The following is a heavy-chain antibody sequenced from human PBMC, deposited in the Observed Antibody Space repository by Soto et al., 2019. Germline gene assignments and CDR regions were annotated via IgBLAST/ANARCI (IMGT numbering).Heavy chain of an antibody. CDR2: IHHSGRT. D-gene: IGHD2-2*01. Sequence: KSSETLSLTCAVYGGSFSGYYWTWIRQTPGKGLEWIGEIHHSGRTNYNPSLKSRVSISAGTSKTQCSLNLTSVTAADTAVYYCARGECSSNYCFTRWALDIWGQGTVVTVSS. CDR1: GGSFSGYY. J-gene: IGHJ3*02. V-gene: IGHV4-34*01. CDR3: ARGECSSNYCFTRWALDI.